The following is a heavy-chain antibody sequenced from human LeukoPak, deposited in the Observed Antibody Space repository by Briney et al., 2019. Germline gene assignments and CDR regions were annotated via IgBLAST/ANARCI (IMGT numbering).Heavy chain of an antibody. CDR1: GYPFSAHF. CDR2: IDTTTGNP. CDR3: VRGTPTPGMDY. Sequence: ASVSVSCTASGYPFSAHFLNWVRQAPGQGLEWMGNIDTTTGNPRYAQDFTGRFVFSLDTSVSTAYLQITSLKADDTAAYYCVRGTPTPGMDYWGQGTQVTVSS. D-gene: IGHD3-10*01. J-gene: IGHJ4*02. V-gene: IGHV7-4-1*02.